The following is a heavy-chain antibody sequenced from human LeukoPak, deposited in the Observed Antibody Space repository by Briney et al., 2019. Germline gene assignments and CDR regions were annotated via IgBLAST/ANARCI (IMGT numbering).Heavy chain of an antibody. V-gene: IGHV1-2*02. CDR3: ARVGGYCSSTSCYAGYYYYYYGMDV. D-gene: IGHD2-2*01. CDR2: INPNSGGT. CDR1: GYTFTGYY. Sequence: GASVKVSCKASGYTFTGYYMHWARQAPGQGLEWMGWINPNSGGTNYAQKFQGRVTMTRDTSISTAYMELSRLRSDDTAVYYCARVGGYCSSTSCYAGYYYYYYGMDVWGQGTTVTVSS. J-gene: IGHJ6*02.